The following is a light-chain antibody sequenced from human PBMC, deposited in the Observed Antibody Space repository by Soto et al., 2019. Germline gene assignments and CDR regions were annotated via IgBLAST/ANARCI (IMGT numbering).Light chain of an antibody. V-gene: IGKV3-20*01. Sequence: EIVLTQSPGTLSLSPGERVTLSCRASQSVTSSYLAWYHQKPGQAPRLLIYAASSRATGIPDRFSGSGSGTEFTLTISSLQSEDFAVYYCQQYNSWPLTFGGGTKVEIK. CDR3: QQYNSWPLT. CDR1: QSVTSSY. CDR2: AAS. J-gene: IGKJ4*01.